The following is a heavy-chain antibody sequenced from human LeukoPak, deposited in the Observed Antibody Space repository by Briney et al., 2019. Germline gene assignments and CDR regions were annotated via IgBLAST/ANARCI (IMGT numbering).Heavy chain of an antibody. J-gene: IGHJ5*02. CDR1: GGSISSSSYY. V-gene: IGHV4-39*07. CDR3: ARDTGRSYYDSSGPGTGENWFDP. CDR2: IYYSGST. D-gene: IGHD3-22*01. Sequence: SETLSLTCTVSGGSISSSSYYWGWIRQPPGKGLEWIGSIYYSGSTYYNPSLKSRVTISVDTSKNQFSLKLSSATAADTAVYYCARDTGRSYYDSSGPGTGENWFDPWGQGTLVTVSS.